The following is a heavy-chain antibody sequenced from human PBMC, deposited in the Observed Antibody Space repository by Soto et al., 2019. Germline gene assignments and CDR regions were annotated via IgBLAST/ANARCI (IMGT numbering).Heavy chain of an antibody. CDR2: FEPEDGET. J-gene: IGHJ6*02. CDR3: ATKGRWYVGYYYYGMDV. CDR1: GYTFTSYG. V-gene: IGHV1-24*01. Sequence: ASVKVSCKASGYTFTSYGITWVRQAPGKGLEWMGGFEPEDGETIYAQKFQGRVTMTEDTSTDTAYMELSSLRSEDTAVYYCATKGRWYVGYYYYGMDVWGQGTTVTVSS. D-gene: IGHD6-13*01.